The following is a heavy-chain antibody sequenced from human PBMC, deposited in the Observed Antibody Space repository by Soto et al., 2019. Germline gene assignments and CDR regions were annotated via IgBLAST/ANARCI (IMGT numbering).Heavy chain of an antibody. CDR2: ISAYNGNT. J-gene: IGHJ6*03. CDR3: ARGGFGSGNYFYYYMDV. CDR1: GYTFTTYG. V-gene: IGHV1-18*01. Sequence: QVQLVQSGADVKKPGASVKVSCKASGYTFTTYGITWVRQAPGQGLEWLGWISAYNGNTNYAQKLHGRVTMTTDTSTSAAYMELRSLRSDDTAVYYCARGGFGSGNYFYYYMDVWGEGTTVTVSS. D-gene: IGHD3-10*01.